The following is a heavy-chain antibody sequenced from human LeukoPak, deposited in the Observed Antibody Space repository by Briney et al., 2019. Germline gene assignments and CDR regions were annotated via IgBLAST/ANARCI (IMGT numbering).Heavy chain of an antibody. J-gene: IGHJ4*02. CDR2: INHSGST. CDR1: GGSFSGYY. V-gene: IGHV4-34*01. CDR3: ARAYVWGSYRSTNYFDY. Sequence: TSETLSLTCAVYGGSFSGYYWSWIRQPPGKGLEWIGEINHSGSTNYNPSLKSRVTISVDTSKNQFSLKLSSVTAADTAVYYCARAYVWGSYRSTNYFDYWGQGTLVTVSS. D-gene: IGHD3-16*02.